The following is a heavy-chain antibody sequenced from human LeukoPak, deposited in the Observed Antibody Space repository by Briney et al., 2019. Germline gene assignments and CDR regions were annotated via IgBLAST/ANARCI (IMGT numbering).Heavy chain of an antibody. J-gene: IGHJ4*02. CDR3: ARERGYNYGYSGYYDQ. Sequence: GGSLRLSCAASGFTFSNFEMNWVRQAPGKGLEWISHICTSGASTYYADSVKGRFTVSRDNAKNSMYLRMDTLRAEDTAVYYCARERGYNYGYSGYYDQWGQGILVTVSS. CDR1: GFTFSNFE. D-gene: IGHD5-18*01. CDR2: ICTSGAST. V-gene: IGHV3-48*03.